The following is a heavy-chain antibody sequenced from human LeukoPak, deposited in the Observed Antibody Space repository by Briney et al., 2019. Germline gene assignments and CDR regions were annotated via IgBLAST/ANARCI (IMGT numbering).Heavy chain of an antibody. Sequence: ETLSLTCAVYGGSFSGYYWSWVRQAPGKGLEWVSVIYSGGSTYYADSVKGRFTISRDNSKNTLYLQMNSLRAEDTAVYYCARRAAAGSKYFQHWGQGTLVTVSS. CDR1: GGSFSGYY. CDR3: ARRAAAGSKYFQH. J-gene: IGHJ1*01. CDR2: IYSGGST. D-gene: IGHD6-13*01. V-gene: IGHV3-53*01.